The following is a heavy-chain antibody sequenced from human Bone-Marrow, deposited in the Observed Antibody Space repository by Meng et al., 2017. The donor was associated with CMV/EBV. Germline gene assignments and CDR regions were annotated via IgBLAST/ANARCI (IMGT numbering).Heavy chain of an antibody. D-gene: IGHD4-23*01. CDR1: GYTFTSYF. J-gene: IGHJ5*02. V-gene: IGHV1-46*01. CDR3: ARGDYGGNSGFDP. Sequence: QVRLVQSGAEVKKPGASVTVSCKASGYTFTSYFVHWVRQAPGQGPEWVGIINPSGGATTYAQKFQGRVTMTRDTSTSTVYMDLTNLRSDDTAVYYCARGDYGGNSGFDPWGQGTLVTVSS. CDR2: INPSGGAT.